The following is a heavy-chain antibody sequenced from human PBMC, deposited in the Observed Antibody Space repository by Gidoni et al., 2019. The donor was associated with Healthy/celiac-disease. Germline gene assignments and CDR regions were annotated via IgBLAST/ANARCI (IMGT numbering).Heavy chain of an antibody. V-gene: IGHV1-69*08. CDR1: GGTFSSYT. Sequence: QVQLVQSGAEVKKPGSSVKVSCKASGGTFSSYTLSWVRQAPGQGLEWMGRIIPILGIANYAQKFQGRVTITADKSTSTAYMELSSLRSEDTAVYYCAREHYYDSSGYYQYYFDYWGQGTLVTVSS. CDR3: AREHYYDSSGYYQYYFDY. CDR2: IIPILGIA. D-gene: IGHD3-22*01. J-gene: IGHJ4*02.